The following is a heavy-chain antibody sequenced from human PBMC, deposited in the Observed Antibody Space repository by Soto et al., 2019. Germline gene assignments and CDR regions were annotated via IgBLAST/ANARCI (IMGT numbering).Heavy chain of an antibody. CDR2: IRPDGYGP. V-gene: IGHV3-7*03. CDR1: GFTFSDFY. Sequence: EVQLVQSGGGLVQPGGSLRLSCVGSGFTFSDFYMNWVRQAPGKGLEWVANIRPDGYGPNLVESVKGRFTTSRDNAKNSLFLQMNSLGADDTAVYYCAGWVGHDYKYRGQGILVTVSS. CDR3: AGWVGHDYKY. J-gene: IGHJ4*02. D-gene: IGHD4-4*01.